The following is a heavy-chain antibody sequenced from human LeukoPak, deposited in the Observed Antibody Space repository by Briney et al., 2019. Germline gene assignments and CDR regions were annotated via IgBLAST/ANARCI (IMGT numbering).Heavy chain of an antibody. CDR2: ISSSGSTI. D-gene: IGHD3-16*02. V-gene: IGHV3-48*04. Sequence: PGGSLRLSCGASGFILSSYWMNWVRQAPGKGLEWVSYISSSGSTIYYADSVKGRFTISRDNAKNSLYLQMNSLRAEDTAVYYCAKGSAGSYRPSPFDYWGQGTLVTVSS. CDR3: AKGSAGSYRPSPFDY. CDR1: GFILSSYW. J-gene: IGHJ4*02.